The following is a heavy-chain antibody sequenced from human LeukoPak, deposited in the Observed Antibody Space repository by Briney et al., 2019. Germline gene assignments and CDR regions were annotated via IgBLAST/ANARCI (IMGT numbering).Heavy chain of an antibody. J-gene: IGHJ6*02. CDR2: FDPEDGET. D-gene: IGHD5-12*01. CDR3: ATARGYSGYDYYYYGMDV. CDR1: GYTLTELS. Sequence: GASVKVSCKVSGYTLTELSMHWVRQAPGKGLEWMGGFDPEDGETIYAQKFQGRVTMTEDTSTDTAYMELSSLRSEDTAVYYCATARGYSGYDYYYYGMDVWGQGTTVTVSS. V-gene: IGHV1-24*01.